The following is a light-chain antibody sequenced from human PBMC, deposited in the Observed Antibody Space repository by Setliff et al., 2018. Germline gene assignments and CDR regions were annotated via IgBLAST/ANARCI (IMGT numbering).Light chain of an antibody. J-gene: IGLJ3*02. CDR3: ISYTSSTTLVV. CDR1: SSDVGLYNL. Sequence: QSALAQPASVSGSPGQSITISCTGTSSDVGLYNLVSWYQQHPGKAPKLIIFDVTKRPSGVSDRFSGSKSGNTASLTISGLQAEDEADYYCISYTSSTTLVVFGGGTKVTVL. V-gene: IGLV2-14*02. CDR2: DVT.